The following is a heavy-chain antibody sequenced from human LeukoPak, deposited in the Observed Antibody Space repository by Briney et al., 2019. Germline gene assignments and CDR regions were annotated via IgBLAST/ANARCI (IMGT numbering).Heavy chain of an antibody. CDR2: ISSSSSYV. V-gene: IGHV3-21*01. Sequence: GGSLRLSCAASGFTFSSYSMNWVRQAPGKGLEWVSSISSSSSYVYYADSVKGRFTISRDNAKNSLYLQMNSLRAEDTAVYYCASPRYYYYGMDVWGQGTTVTVSS. CDR1: GFTFSSYS. CDR3: ASPRYYYYGMDV. J-gene: IGHJ6*02.